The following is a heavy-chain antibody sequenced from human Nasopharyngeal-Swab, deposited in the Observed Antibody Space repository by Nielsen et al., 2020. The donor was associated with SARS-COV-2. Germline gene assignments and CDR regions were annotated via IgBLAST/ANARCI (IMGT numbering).Heavy chain of an antibody. CDR2: TYYRSKWYT. CDR3: ARGDCYYGMDV. J-gene: IGHJ6*02. D-gene: IGHD2-21*02. Sequence: WIRQSPSRGLEWLGRTYYRSKWYTDYAISVKSRITLNRDTSKNQFSLQLDSVTPEDTAVYYCARGDCYYGMDVWGQGTAVTVSS. V-gene: IGHV6-1*01.